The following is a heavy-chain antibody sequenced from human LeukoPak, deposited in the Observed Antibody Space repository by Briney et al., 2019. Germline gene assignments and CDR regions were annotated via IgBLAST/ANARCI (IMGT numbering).Heavy chain of an antibody. CDR3: AKGRPGGAVAGNYYGMDV. D-gene: IGHD6-19*01. CDR2: ISYDGSNK. Sequence: PGRSLRLSCAASGFTFSSYSMHWVRQAPGKGLEWVAVISYDGSNKYYADSVKGRFTISRDNSKNTLYLQMNSLRAEDTAVYYCAKGRPGGAVAGNYYGMDVWGQGTTVTVSS. V-gene: IGHV3-30-3*01. J-gene: IGHJ6*02. CDR1: GFTFSSYS.